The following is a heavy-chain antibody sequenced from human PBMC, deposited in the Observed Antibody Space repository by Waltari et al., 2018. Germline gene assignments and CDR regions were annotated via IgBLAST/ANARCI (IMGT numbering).Heavy chain of an antibody. CDR1: GGSFSGYY. CDR3: ARGGITMLVVKRYFDL. D-gene: IGHD3-22*01. V-gene: IGHV4-34*01. CDR2: INQTGST. J-gene: IGHJ2*01. Sequence: QVQLQQWGAGLLKPSETLSLTCAVYGGSFSGYYWSWIRQPPGKGLEWIGEINQTGSTNSHPSLESLFAISVDTSNIQFSLNVSSVTAADSAVYYCARGGITMLVVKRYFDLWGRGTLVTVSS.